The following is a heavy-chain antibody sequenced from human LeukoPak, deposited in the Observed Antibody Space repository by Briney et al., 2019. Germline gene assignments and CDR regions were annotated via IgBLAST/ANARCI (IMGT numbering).Heavy chain of an antibody. V-gene: IGHV3-30*18. CDR2: VSYEGSKK. Sequence: PGGSLRLSCAASGFTFSNYGMHWVRQAPGKGLEWVSVVSYEGSKKYYADSVKGRFTISRGNSKNTLYVQMNSLRAEDTAVYYCAKEQGLATYYYNGMDVWGQGTTVTVPS. D-gene: IGHD6-19*01. J-gene: IGHJ6*02. CDR3: AKEQGLATYYYNGMDV. CDR1: GFTFSNYG.